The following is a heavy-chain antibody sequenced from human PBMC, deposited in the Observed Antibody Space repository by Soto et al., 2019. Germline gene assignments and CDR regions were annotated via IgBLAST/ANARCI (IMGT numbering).Heavy chain of an antibody. CDR1: GGSISSGDYY. CDR3: SIIVVVVAATEYYFDY. J-gene: IGHJ4*02. D-gene: IGHD2-15*01. Sequence: PSETLSLTCTVSGGSISSGDYYWSWIRQPPGKGLEWIGYIYYSGSTYYNPSLKSRVTISVDTSKNQFSLKLSSVTAADTAVYYCSIIVVVVAATEYYFDYWGQGTLVTVSS. CDR2: IYYSGST. V-gene: IGHV4-30-4*01.